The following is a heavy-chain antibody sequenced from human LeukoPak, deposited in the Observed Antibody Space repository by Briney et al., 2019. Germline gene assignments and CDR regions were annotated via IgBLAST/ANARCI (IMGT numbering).Heavy chain of an antibody. CDR2: FYYGGST. D-gene: IGHD6-19*01. CDR1: GASIRSYY. Sequence: SETLSLTCTVSGASIRSYYWSWIRQPPGKGLEWIGDFYYGGSTNYNPSLKSRITMSADTSKNQFSLKLTSVTAADTAVYYCARRGSSGRYDYWGQGTLVTVSS. J-gene: IGHJ4*02. CDR3: ARRGSSGRYDY. V-gene: IGHV4-59*08.